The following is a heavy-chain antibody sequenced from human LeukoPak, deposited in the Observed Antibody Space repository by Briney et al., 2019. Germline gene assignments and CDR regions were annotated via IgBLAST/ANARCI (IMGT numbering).Heavy chain of an antibody. CDR2: ISYDGSNK. V-gene: IGHV3-30*04. Sequence: PGRSLRLSCAASGFTFSSYAMHWVRQAPGKGLEWVAVISYDGSNKYYADSVKGRFTISRDNSKNTLYLQMNSLRAEDTAVYYCARSLSSRFSGPRRPYYFDYWGQGTLVTVSS. CDR1: GFTFSSYA. CDR3: ARSLSSRFSGPRRPYYFDY. J-gene: IGHJ4*02. D-gene: IGHD3-16*02.